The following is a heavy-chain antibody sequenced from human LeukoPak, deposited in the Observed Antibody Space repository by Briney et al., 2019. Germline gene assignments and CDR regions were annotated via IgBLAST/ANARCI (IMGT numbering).Heavy chain of an antibody. Sequence: SVKVSCKASGGTFSSYAISWVRQAPGQGLEWMGGIIPIFGTANYAQKFQGRVTITADESTSTAYMELSSLRSEDTAAYYCARGAATPWNYYYGMDVWGQGTTVTVSS. CDR3: ARGAATPWNYYYGMDV. J-gene: IGHJ6*02. CDR1: GGTFSSYA. D-gene: IGHD2-15*01. V-gene: IGHV1-69*13. CDR2: IIPIFGTA.